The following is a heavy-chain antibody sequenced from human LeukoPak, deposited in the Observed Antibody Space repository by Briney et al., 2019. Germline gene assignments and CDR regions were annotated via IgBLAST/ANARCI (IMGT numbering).Heavy chain of an antibody. V-gene: IGHV4-34*01. D-gene: IGHD6-6*01. Sequence: SETLSLTCAVYGGSFSGYYWSWIRQPPGKGLEWIGEINHSGSTNYNPSLKSRVTISVDTSKNQFSLKLSSVTAADTAVYYCARIEYSSSSGGLWYYYYYMDVWGKGTTVTVSS. CDR3: ARIEYSSSSGGLWYYYYYMDV. CDR2: INHSGST. J-gene: IGHJ6*03. CDR1: GGSFSGYY.